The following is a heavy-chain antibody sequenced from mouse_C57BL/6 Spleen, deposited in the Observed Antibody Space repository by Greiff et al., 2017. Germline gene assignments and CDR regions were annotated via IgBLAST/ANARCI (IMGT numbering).Heavy chain of an antibody. V-gene: IGHV1-26*01. Sequence: VQLQQSGPELVKPGASVKISCKASGYTFTDYYMNWVKQSHGKSLEWIGDINPNNGGTIYKQKFKGKATLTVDKSSSTAYMELRSLTSEDSAVYYCAISFYEYEGWFAYWGQGTLVTVSA. CDR2: INPNNGGT. CDR3: AISFYEYEGWFAY. J-gene: IGHJ3*01. D-gene: IGHD2-4*01. CDR1: GYTFTDYY.